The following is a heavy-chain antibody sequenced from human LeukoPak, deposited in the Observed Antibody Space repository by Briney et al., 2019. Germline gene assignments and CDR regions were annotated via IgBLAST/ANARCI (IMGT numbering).Heavy chain of an antibody. D-gene: IGHD2-15*01. CDR1: GYTFSSYH. CDR3: ARDFATWYFDY. CDR2: ISTYDGNT. V-gene: IGHV1-18*01. Sequence: ASVKVSRKASGYTFSSYHVSWVRQAPGQGLEWMGWISTYDGNTNYAQNFQGRVAMTTDTSTSTAYMELRSLRSDDTAVYYCARDFATWYFDYWGQGTLVTVSS. J-gene: IGHJ4*02.